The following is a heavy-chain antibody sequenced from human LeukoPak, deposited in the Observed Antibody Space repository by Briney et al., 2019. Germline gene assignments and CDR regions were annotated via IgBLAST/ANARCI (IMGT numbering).Heavy chain of an antibody. CDR1: GFTFSSYA. CDR3: AKAGMYSSSWDDSFFDL. V-gene: IGHV3-23*01. Sequence: PGGSLRLSCAASGFTFSSYAMSWVRQAPGKGLEWVSAISGSGGSTYYADSVKGRFTISRDNSENTLYLQMNGPRVEDTAVYYCAKAGMYSSSWDDSFFDLWGRGTLVTVSS. D-gene: IGHD6-13*01. CDR2: ISGSGGST. J-gene: IGHJ2*01.